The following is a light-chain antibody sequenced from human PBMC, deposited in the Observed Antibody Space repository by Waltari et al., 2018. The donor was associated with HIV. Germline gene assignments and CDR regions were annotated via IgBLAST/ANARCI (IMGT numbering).Light chain of an antibody. V-gene: IGKV2-30*02. CDR2: RVS. CDR3: MQGTHWPPT. J-gene: IGKJ4*02. Sequence: DVVMTQSPLFLPVTLGQPASISCRSTQSLLHSAGDTYLSWFHQRPGQSPRRLIYRVSDRDSGVPDRFSGSGSGTDFTLKISRVEAEDVGVYYCMQGTHWPPTFGGGTKVEVK. CDR1: QSLLHSAGDTY.